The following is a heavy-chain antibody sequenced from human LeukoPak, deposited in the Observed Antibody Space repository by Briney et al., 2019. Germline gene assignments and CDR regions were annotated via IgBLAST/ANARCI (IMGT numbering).Heavy chain of an antibody. CDR3: ARAPVTSCRGAFCYPFDY. V-gene: IGHV3-23*01. Sequence: GGSLRLSRAASGFTFSSYAMSWVRQVPGKGLEWVSATSSSDDGTYYADSVRGRFTISRDNSKNTLYLQMNRLRVEDAALYYCARAPVTSCRGAFCYPFDYWGQGILVTVSS. J-gene: IGHJ4*02. CDR1: GFTFSSYA. CDR2: TSSSDDGT. D-gene: IGHD2-21*01.